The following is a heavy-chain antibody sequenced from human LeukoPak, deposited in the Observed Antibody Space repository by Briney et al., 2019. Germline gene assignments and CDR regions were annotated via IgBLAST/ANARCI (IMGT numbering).Heavy chain of an antibody. CDR2: IYTSGST. D-gene: IGHD3-10*01. J-gene: IGHJ3*02. CDR3: ARGHRFGESAHAFDI. Sequence: SETLSLTCTVSGGSISSYYWSWIRQPAGKGLEWIGRIYTSGSTNYNPSLKSRVTMSVDASKNQFSLKLSSVTAADTAVYYCARGHRFGESAHAFDIWGQGTMVTVSS. CDR1: GGSISSYY. V-gene: IGHV4-4*07.